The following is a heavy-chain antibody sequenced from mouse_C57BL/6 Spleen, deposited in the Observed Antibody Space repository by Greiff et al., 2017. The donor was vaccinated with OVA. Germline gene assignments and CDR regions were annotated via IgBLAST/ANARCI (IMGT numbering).Heavy chain of an antibody. CDR1: GFTFSNYW. J-gene: IGHJ1*03. CDR3: TRGWDWYFDV. D-gene: IGHD3-3*01. V-gene: IGHV6-3*01. Sequence: EVQLQESGGGLVQPGGSMKLSCVASGFTFSNYWMNWVRQSPEKGLEWVAQIRLKSDNYATHYAESVKGRFTISRDDSKSSVYLQMNNLRAEDTGIYYCTRGWDWYFDVWGTGTTVTVSS. CDR2: IRLKSDNYAT.